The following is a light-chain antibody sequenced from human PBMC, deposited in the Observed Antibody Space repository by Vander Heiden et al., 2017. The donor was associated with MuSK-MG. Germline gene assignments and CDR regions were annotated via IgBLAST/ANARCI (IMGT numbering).Light chain of an antibody. J-gene: IGKJ2*01. CDR1: QSISTY. Sequence: DIQMTQSPSSLSASVGDRVTITCRASQSISTYLNWYQQKAGKAPKFLIYGASTLESRVPSRFSGSGSGTDFTLTISRLQPEDFATYYCRQSYSIPYTFGQGTKLEIK. V-gene: IGKV1-39*01. CDR3: RQSYSIPYT. CDR2: GAS.